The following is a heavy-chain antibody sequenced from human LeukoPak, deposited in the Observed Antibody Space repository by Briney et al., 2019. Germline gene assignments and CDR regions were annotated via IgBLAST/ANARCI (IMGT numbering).Heavy chain of an antibody. CDR2: INPNSGGT. CDR3: ARDGRGSGWLHFDY. J-gene: IGHJ4*02. V-gene: IGHV1-2*02. CDR1: GYTFTGYY. Sequence: ASVKVSCKASGYTFTGYYMHWVRQAPGQGLEWMGWINPNSGGTNYAQKFQGRVTMTRDTSISTAYMELSRLRSDDAAVYYCARDGRGSGWLHFDYWGQGILVTVSS. D-gene: IGHD6-19*01.